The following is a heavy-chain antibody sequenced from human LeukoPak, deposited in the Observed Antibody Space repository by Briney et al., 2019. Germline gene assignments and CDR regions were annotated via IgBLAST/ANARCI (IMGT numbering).Heavy chain of an antibody. V-gene: IGHV3-21*01. D-gene: IGHD1-20*01. CDR3: ARELSDNWNPDYYMDV. Sequence: GGSLRLSCAASGFTFSSYSMNWVRQAPGKGLEWVSSISSSSSYIYYADSVKGRFTISRDNAKNSLYLQMNSLRAEDTAVYYCARELSDNWNPDYYMDVWGKGTTVTVSS. CDR2: ISSSSSYI. J-gene: IGHJ6*03. CDR1: GFTFSSYS.